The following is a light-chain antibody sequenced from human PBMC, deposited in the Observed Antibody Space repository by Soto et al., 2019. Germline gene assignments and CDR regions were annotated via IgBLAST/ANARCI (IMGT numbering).Light chain of an antibody. CDR3: QQYGSTPIT. CDR1: RSASSIS. J-gene: IGKJ5*01. Sequence: ETLLTQSPRTLSLSPGGRATLSCRASRSASSISFAWYQQKPGQAPRLLIYGASSRATGIPDRFSGSGSGTHFTLTISRLEPEDFAVYYCQQYGSTPITFGQGTRLEIK. V-gene: IGKV3-20*01. CDR2: GAS.